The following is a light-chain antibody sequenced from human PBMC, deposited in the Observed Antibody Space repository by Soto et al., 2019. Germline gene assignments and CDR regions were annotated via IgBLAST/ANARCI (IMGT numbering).Light chain of an antibody. CDR1: QTINNN. J-gene: IGKJ1*01. CDR2: GAS. CDR3: QQFNNWPPWT. Sequence: VVMQAAATLSVSPGERATLSCRVSQTINNNVAWYQLKDGQVPRLVIYGASTRATDIPARFSGSGSGTEFTLTISGLQSDDFAVYYCQQFNNWPPWTFGQGTKVDI. V-gene: IGKV3-15*01.